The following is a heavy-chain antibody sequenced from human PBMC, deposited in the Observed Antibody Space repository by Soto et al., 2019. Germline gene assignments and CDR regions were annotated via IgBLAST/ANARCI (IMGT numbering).Heavy chain of an antibody. CDR3: TRDSGLGYGYYYYGMDV. J-gene: IGHJ6*02. V-gene: IGHV3-49*03. CDR1: GFTFGDYA. CDR2: IRSKAYGGTT. D-gene: IGHD3-10*01. Sequence: AGGSLRLSCTASGFTFGDYAMSWFRQAPGKGLEWVGFIRSKAYGGTTEYAASVKGRFTISRDDSKSIAYLQMNSLKTEDTAVYYCTRDSGLGYGYYYYGMDVWGQGTTVTVSS.